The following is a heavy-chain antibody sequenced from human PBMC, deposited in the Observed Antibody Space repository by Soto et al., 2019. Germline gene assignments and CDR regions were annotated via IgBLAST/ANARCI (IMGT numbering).Heavy chain of an antibody. CDR3: ARDRKVRGWREH. D-gene: IGHD3-10*01. Sequence: PSETLSLTCTVSGGSISSGVHSWNWIRQSPGKDLEWIGYIYHSGTTNYNPSLQSRVTISVDNSKNEFSLKLSSVTAADTAIYYCARDRKVRGWREHWGQGTPVTVSS. CDR2: IYHSGTT. V-gene: IGHV4-30-2*06. J-gene: IGHJ4*02. CDR1: GGSISSGVHS.